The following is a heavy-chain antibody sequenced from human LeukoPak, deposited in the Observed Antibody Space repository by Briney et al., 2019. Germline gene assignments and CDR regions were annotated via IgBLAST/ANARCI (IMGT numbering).Heavy chain of an antibody. Sequence: PSETLSLTCAVYGGSFSGYYWSWIRQPPGKGLEWIGEINHSGSTNYNPSLKSRVTISVDTSKNQFSLKLSSVTAADTAVYYCARLRRYSSSWGYYYYGMDVWGQGTTVTVSS. D-gene: IGHD6-13*01. V-gene: IGHV4-34*01. J-gene: IGHJ6*02. CDR2: INHSGST. CDR3: ARLRRYSSSWGYYYYGMDV. CDR1: GGSFSGYY.